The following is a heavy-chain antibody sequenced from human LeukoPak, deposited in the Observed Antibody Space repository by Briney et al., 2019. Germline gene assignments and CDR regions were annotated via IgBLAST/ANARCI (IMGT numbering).Heavy chain of an antibody. CDR2: INHRGNT. D-gene: IGHD4-11*01. Sequence: PSETLSLTCAVYVGSSSGYYWSWIPKPPGKGLDWIGEINHRGNTNYNPSLKSRVTISVDTSKNQFSLKLSSVTAADTAVYYCARGDSNFPFDYWGQGTLVTVSS. V-gene: IGHV4-34*01. CDR3: ARGDSNFPFDY. CDR1: VGSSSGYY. J-gene: IGHJ4*02.